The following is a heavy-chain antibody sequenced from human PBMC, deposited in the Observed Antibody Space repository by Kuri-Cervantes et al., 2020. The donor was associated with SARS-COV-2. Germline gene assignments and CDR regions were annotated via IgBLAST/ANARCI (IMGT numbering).Heavy chain of an antibody. CDR1: GYTFTSYG. V-gene: IGHV1-18*01. J-gene: IGHJ3*02. CDR3: AREMTTVTTSDAFDI. CDR2: ISAYNGNT. Sequence: ASVKVSCKASGYTFTSYGISWVRQAPGQGLEWMGWISAYNGNTNYAQKLQGRVTITADESTSTAYMELSSLRSEDTAVYYCAREMTTVTTSDAFDIWGQGTMVTVSS. D-gene: IGHD4-17*01.